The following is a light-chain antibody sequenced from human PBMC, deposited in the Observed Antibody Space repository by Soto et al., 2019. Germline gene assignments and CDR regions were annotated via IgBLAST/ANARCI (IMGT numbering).Light chain of an antibody. CDR1: SSNIASNY. CDR2: DDN. CDR3: GTWASSLSGGV. Sequence: SVLTQPPSVSAAPGQRVTISCSGTSSNIASNYVSWYQQFPGTAPRLLIYDDNKRPSGIPDRFSASKSGTSATLGITGLQSGDEADYYCGTWASSLSGGVFGTGTKVTVL. V-gene: IGLV1-51*01. J-gene: IGLJ1*01.